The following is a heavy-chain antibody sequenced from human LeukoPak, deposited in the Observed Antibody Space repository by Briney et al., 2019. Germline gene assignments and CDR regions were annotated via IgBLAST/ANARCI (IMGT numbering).Heavy chain of an antibody. J-gene: IGHJ4*02. CDR2: ISSSSSYI. V-gene: IGHV3-21*01. Sequence: GGSLRLSRAASGFTFSSYSMNWVRQAPGKGLEWVSSISSSSSYIYYADSVKGRFTISRDNAKNSLYLQMNSLRAEDTAVYYCATGYCSGGSCYRPFDYWGQGTLVTVSS. CDR3: ATGYCSGGSCYRPFDY. D-gene: IGHD2-15*01. CDR1: GFTFSSYS.